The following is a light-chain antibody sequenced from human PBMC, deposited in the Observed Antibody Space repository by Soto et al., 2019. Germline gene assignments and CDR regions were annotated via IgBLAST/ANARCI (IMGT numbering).Light chain of an antibody. V-gene: IGKV3-15*01. CDR3: QQHKDWPLT. J-gene: IGKJ4*01. Sequence: EIVMTQSPATLSVSPGETVTLSCRASQSVSTSVAWYQQKPGQAPRLLIYAAFTRATAVPARLSGSGSGTEFALTISGLQSEDFAVYHCQQHKDWPLTFGGGTKVDIK. CDR2: AAF. CDR1: QSVSTS.